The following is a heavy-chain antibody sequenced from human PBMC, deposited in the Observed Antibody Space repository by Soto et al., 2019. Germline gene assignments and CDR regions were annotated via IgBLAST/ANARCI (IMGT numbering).Heavy chain of an antibody. Sequence: GGSLRLSCAASGFTFRIYAMSWVRQAPGKGLEWVSTITGSGGTSYADFVRGRFTISRDNSKNTLYLQMNSLRAEDTAVYYCAKDAPGSGWLSDYWGQGTLVTVSS. D-gene: IGHD3-22*01. CDR1: GFTFRIYA. J-gene: IGHJ4*02. CDR3: AKDAPGSGWLSDY. CDR2: ITGSGGT. V-gene: IGHV3-23*01.